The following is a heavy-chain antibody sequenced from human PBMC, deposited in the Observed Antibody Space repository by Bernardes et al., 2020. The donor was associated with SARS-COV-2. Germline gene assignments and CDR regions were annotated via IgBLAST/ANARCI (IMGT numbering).Heavy chain of an antibody. V-gene: IGHV4-4*07. CDR3: ARDIVVVVAATGDVYYYYGMDV. CDR2: IYTSGST. CDR1: GGSISSYY. Sequence: SETLSLTCTVSGGSISSYYWSWIRQPAGKGLEWIGRIYTSGSTNYNPSLKSRVTMSVDTSKNQFSLKLSSVTAADTAVYYCARDIVVVVAATGDVYYYYGMDVWGQETTVTVSS. D-gene: IGHD2-15*01. J-gene: IGHJ6*02.